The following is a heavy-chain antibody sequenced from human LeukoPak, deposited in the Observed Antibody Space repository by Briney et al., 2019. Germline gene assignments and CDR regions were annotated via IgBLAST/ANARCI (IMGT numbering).Heavy chain of an antibody. J-gene: IGHJ3*02. Sequence: GGSLRLSCAASGFTFSSHWMHWVRQAPGKGLVWVSRINSDGRTTTYADSVKGRFTISRDNAKNTLYLQMNSLRAEDTAVYYCARDRGTEWEPPGAFDIWGQGTMVTVSS. CDR3: ARDRGTEWEPPGAFDI. CDR1: GFTFSSHW. D-gene: IGHD1-26*01. CDR2: INSDGRTT. V-gene: IGHV3-74*01.